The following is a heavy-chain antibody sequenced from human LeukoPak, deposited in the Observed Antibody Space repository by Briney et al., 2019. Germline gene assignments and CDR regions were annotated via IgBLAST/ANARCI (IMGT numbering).Heavy chain of an antibody. J-gene: IGHJ4*02. D-gene: IGHD1-26*01. CDR2: ISRSGSII. V-gene: IGHV3-48*03. CDR3: ARVGKVGSTGATSFDY. CDR1: GFTFSSYE. Sequence: PGGSLRLSCAASGFTFSSYEMNWVRQAPGKGLEWVSYISRSGSIIYYADSVKGRFTISRDNAKNSLYVQTNSLRAEDTAVYYCARVGKVGSTGATSFDYWGQGTLVTVSS.